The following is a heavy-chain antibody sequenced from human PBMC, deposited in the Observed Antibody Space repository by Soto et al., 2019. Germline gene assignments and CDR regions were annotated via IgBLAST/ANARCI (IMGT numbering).Heavy chain of an antibody. D-gene: IGHD2-2*02. Sequence: SETLSLTCTVSGGSVSSGSYYWSWIRQPPGKGLEWIGYIYYSGSTNYNPSLKSRVTISVDTSKNQFSLKLSSVTAADTAVYYCARIPIFCSSTSCYTKEYYYYGMDVWGQGTTVTSP. V-gene: IGHV4-61*01. J-gene: IGHJ6*02. CDR2: IYYSGST. CDR3: ARIPIFCSSTSCYTKEYYYYGMDV. CDR1: GGSVSSGSYY.